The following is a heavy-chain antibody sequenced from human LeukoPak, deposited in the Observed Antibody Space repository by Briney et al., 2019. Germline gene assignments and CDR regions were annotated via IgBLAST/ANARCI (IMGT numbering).Heavy chain of an antibody. D-gene: IGHD5-12*01. Sequence: PSETLSLTCAVYGGSFSGYYWSWVRQPPGKGLEWIGEINHSGSTNYNPSLKSRVTISVDTSKNQFSLKLSSVTAADTAVYYCASNGDIVATLDYWGQGTLVTVSS. CDR2: INHSGST. J-gene: IGHJ4*02. CDR3: ASNGDIVATLDY. V-gene: IGHV4-34*01. CDR1: GGSFSGYY.